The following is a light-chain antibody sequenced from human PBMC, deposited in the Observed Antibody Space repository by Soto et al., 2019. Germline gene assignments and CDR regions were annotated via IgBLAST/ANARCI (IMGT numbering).Light chain of an antibody. CDR3: QQTYITPLT. CDR2: AAS. J-gene: IGKJ1*01. Sequence: DVPMTQSPSSLSASVGDSVTISCRASQRVNNYLNLYQQKPGEAPKLLIYAASSLHIGVPSRFGGSGSGTDFTLAISGLQPEDFAICYCQQTYITPLTFGQGTKVEI. V-gene: IGKV1-39*01. CDR1: QRVNNY.